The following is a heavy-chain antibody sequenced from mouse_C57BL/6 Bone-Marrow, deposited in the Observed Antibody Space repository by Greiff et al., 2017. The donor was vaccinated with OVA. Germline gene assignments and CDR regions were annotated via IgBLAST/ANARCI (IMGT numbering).Heavy chain of an antibody. CDR2: ISSGGDYI. CDR3: TREGLRRGNFDD. J-gene: IGHJ2*01. Sequence: DVQLQESGEGLVKTGGSLKLSCAASGFTFSSYAMSWVRQTPEKRLEWVAYISSGGDYIYYADTVKGRFTISRDNARNTLYLQMSSLKSEDTAMYYCTREGLRRGNFDDWGQGTTLTVSS. CDR1: GFTFSSYA. V-gene: IGHV5-9-1*02. D-gene: IGHD1-1*01.